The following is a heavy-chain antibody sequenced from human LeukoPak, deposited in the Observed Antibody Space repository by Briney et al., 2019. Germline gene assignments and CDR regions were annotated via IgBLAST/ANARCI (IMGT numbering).Heavy chain of an antibody. Sequence: GASVKVSCKASGYTFTGYYIHWVRQAPGQGLEWMGWINPNFGATNYAQKFQGRVTMTGDTSTSTAYMELSRLRSDDTAVYYCARETKGLGDWGKGTLVTVA. V-gene: IGHV1-2*02. J-gene: IGHJ4*02. CDR1: GYTFTGYY. CDR2: INPNFGAT. D-gene: IGHD3/OR15-3a*01. CDR3: ARETKGLGD.